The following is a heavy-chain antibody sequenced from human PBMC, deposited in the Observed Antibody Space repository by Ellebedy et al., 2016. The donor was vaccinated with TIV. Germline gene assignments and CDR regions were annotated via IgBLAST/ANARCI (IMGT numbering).Heavy chain of an antibody. CDR1: GYSISSGYF. CDR3: ARGQPVVGY. CDR2: IYRSGST. V-gene: IGHV4-38-2*02. J-gene: IGHJ4*02. D-gene: IGHD2-15*01. Sequence: MPSETLSLTCTVSGYSISSGYFWGWIRQPPGKGLEWIGSIYRSGSTYYNPSLKSRVTISVDTSKNQFSLKLSAVTAADTAVYYCARGQPVVGYWGQGTLVTVSS.